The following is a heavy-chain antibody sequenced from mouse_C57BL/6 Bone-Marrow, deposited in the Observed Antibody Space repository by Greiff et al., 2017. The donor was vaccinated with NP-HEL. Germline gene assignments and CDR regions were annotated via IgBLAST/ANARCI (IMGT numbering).Heavy chain of an antibody. Sequence: QVQLKQPGTELVKPGASVKLSCKASGYTFTSYWMHWVKQRPGQGLEWIGNINPSNGGTNYNEKFKSKATLTVDKSSSTAYMQLSSLTSEDSAVYYCARGNYRYYAMDYWGQGTSVTVSS. CDR1: GYTFTSYW. CDR2: INPSNGGT. J-gene: IGHJ4*01. CDR3: ARGNYRYYAMDY. D-gene: IGHD2-1*01. V-gene: IGHV1-53*01.